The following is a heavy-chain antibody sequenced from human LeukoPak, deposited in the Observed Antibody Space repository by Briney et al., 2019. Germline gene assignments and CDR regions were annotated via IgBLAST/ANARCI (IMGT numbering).Heavy chain of an antibody. CDR3: ARAYDSSGYYLYFDY. CDR2: IYYSGST. J-gene: IGHJ4*02. V-gene: IGHV4-59*01. CDR1: GGSISSYY. D-gene: IGHD3-22*01. Sequence: SETLSLTCTVSGGSISSYYWSWIRQPPGKGLEWLGYIYYSGSTNYNPSLQSRVTISVDTSKNQFSLKLSSVTAADTAVYYCARAYDSSGYYLYFDYGGQGTLVTVSS.